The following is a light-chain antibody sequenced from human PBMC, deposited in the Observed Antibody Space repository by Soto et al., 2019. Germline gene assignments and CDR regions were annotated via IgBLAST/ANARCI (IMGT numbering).Light chain of an antibody. CDR2: AAS. J-gene: IGKJ2*01. CDR3: QQLSAYPLT. Sequence: DIQLTQSPSFLSASVGDRVTISCRASQNTRRNLAWYQQETGRAPRLLIYAASIVQSKVPSRFSGSGSGTEFTLTVIGLQPEEFATYYCQQLSAYPLTFGQGTKVEIK. CDR1: QNTRRN. V-gene: IGKV1-9*01.